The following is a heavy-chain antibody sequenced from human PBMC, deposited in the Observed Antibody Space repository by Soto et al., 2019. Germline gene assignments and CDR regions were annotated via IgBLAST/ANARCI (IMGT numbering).Heavy chain of an antibody. J-gene: IGHJ6*02. D-gene: IGHD6-13*01. V-gene: IGHV3-11*01. Sequence: PGGSLRLSCAASGFTFSDYYMSWIRQAPGKGLEWVSYISSSGSTIYYADSVKGRFTISRDNAKNSLYLQMNSLRAEDTAAYYCARAMIAAGTMTGMDVWGRGTTVTVSS. CDR2: ISSSGSTI. CDR3: ARAMIAAGTMTGMDV. CDR1: GFTFSDYY.